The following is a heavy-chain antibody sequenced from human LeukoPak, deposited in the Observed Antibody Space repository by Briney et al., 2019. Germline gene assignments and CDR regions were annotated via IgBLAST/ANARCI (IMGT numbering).Heavy chain of an antibody. J-gene: IGHJ4*02. CDR2: ISAYNGNT. V-gene: IGHV1-18*01. CDR3: ARDKTSGPGLYGGGDY. Sequence: ASVKVACKASGYTFTCYGISWVRQAPGQGLEWMGWISAYNGNTNYAQKLQGRVTMTTDTSTSTAYMELRSLRSDDTAVYYCARDKTSGPGLYGGGDYWGQGTLVSVSS. D-gene: IGHD5-12*01. CDR1: GYTFTCYG.